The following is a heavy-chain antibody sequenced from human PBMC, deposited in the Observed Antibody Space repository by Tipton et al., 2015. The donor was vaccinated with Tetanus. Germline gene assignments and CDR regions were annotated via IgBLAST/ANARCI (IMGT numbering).Heavy chain of an antibody. Sequence: TLSLTCTVSGGSIRSGGFYWSWIRQHQVKGLEWIGYIYYTGNTYYNPSLKSRVTISVDTSKNQFSLKLSSVTAADTAVNYCARRSVSARFDDWGQGTLVTVSS. CDR3: ARRSVSARFDD. J-gene: IGHJ4*02. V-gene: IGHV4-31*03. CDR1: GGSIRSGGFY. D-gene: IGHD6-6*01. CDR2: IYYTGNT.